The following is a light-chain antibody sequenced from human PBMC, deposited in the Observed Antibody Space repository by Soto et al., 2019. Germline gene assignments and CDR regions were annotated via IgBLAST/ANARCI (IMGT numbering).Light chain of an antibody. CDR3: QQYDNLLFT. CDR1: QDISNH. Sequence: DIQMTQSPSSLSASVGDRVTITCQASQDISNHLNWYQHKPGKAPKLLLYDASKLETGVPSRFSGSESGTDFTFTISSLQPEDIATYYCQQYDNLLFTFGPGTKVDIK. J-gene: IGKJ3*01. CDR2: DAS. V-gene: IGKV1-33*01.